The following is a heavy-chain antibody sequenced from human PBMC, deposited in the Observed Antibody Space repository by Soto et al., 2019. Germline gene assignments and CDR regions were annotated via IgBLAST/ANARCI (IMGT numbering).Heavy chain of an antibody. D-gene: IGHD2-21*01. CDR1: GGCISSGGYY. V-gene: IGHV4-31*03. CDR2: IYYSGST. J-gene: IGHJ3*02. CDR3: ARDGGAEACGGDCLLDAFDI. Sequence: QVQLQESGPGLVKPSQTLSLTCTVSGGCISSGGYYWSWIRQHPGKGLEWIGYIYYSGSTYYNPDLKSRVTLSVDTSKDQFSLKLSSVTAADPAVYYSARDGGAEACGGDCLLDAFDIWGQGTMVTLSS.